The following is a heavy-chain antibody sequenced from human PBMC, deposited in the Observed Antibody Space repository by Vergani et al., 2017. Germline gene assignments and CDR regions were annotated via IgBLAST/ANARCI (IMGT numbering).Heavy chain of an antibody. D-gene: IGHD6-19*01. CDR1: GFTFIMHA. V-gene: IGHV3-23*01. CDR2: RSASDRRT. J-gene: IGHJ3*02. Sequence: EVQLLESGGDLVQPGGSLRLSCAASGFTFIMHAMSWVRQAPGKGLEWVSTRSASDRRTHYADSVKGRFTISRDNSKNTLFLHMNSLRPEDTAVYYCAKVGRSEVAGTFGAFDIWVQGTMVTVSS. CDR3: AKVGRSEVAGTFGAFDI.